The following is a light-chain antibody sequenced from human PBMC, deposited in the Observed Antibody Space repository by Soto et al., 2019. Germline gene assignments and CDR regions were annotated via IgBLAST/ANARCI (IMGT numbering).Light chain of an antibody. J-gene: IGKJ1*01. CDR3: QQYYSSPWT. CDR2: WAS. Sequence: DIVMTQSPDSLAVSLGERATINCKSSQSVLFSSNNNNRLAWYQQKPGQPPKLLIYWASTRESGVPDRFSGTGSGTDFTLPISSLQAEDVAVYYCQQYYSSPWTFGQGTKVEIK. CDR1: QSVLFSSNNNNR. V-gene: IGKV4-1*01.